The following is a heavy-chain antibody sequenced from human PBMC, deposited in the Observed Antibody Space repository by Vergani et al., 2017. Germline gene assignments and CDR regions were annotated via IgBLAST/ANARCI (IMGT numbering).Heavy chain of an antibody. V-gene: IGHV4-59*01. CDR2: IYYSGST. CDR1: GGSISSYY. J-gene: IGHJ4*02. CDR3: AGDDGWGGFDY. Sequence: QVQLQESGPGLVKPSETLSLTCTVSGGSISSYYWSWIRQPPGKGLEWIGYIYYSGSTNYNPSLKSRVTISVDTSKNKFSLKLSSVTAADTAVYYCAGDDGWGGFDYWGQGTLVTVSS. D-gene: IGHD3-16*01.